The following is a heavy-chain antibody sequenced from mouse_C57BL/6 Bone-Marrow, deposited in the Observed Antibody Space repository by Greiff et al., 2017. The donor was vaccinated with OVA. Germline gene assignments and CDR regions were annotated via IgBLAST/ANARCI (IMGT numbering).Heavy chain of an antibody. CDR3: ASLLYYFDY. Sequence: DVKLVESGGGLVKPGGSLKLSCAASGFTFSSYAMSWVRQTPEKRLEWVATISDGGSYTYYPDNVKGRFTISRDNAKNNLYLQMSHLKSEDTAMYYCASLLYYFDYWGQGTTLTVSS. J-gene: IGHJ2*01. CDR1: GFTFSSYA. CDR2: ISDGGSYT. V-gene: IGHV5-4*03. D-gene: IGHD1-1*01.